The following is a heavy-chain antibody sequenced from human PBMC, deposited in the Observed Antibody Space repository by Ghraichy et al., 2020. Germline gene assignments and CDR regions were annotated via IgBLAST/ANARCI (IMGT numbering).Heavy chain of an antibody. J-gene: IGHJ6*02. CDR3: ARDSAAGSSSYYGMDV. Sequence: GGSLRLSCAASGFTFSSYSMNWVRQAPGKGLEWVSSISSSSSYIYYADSVKGRFTISRDNAKNSLYLQMNSLRAEDTAVYYCARDSAAGSSSYYGMDVWGQGTTVTVSS. D-gene: IGHD6-6*01. CDR1: GFTFSSYS. V-gene: IGHV3-21*01. CDR2: ISSSSSYI.